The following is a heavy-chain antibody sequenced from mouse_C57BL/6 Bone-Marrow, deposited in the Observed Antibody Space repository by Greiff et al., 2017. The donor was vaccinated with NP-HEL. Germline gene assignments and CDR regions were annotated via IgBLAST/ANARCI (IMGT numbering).Heavy chain of an antibody. Sequence: EVQLLESGPGLVKPSPSLSLTCSVTGYSITRGYYWNWIRQFPGNLLVWMGFIRSDGSNNYNPSLKNRITITRDTSKNQFFLKLNSVTTENTTTYSCARTRVYGSAYWGKGTLVTGSA. CDR1: GYSITRGYY. V-gene: IGHV3-6*01. CDR2: IRSDGSN. D-gene: IGHD1-1*01. J-gene: IGHJ3*01. CDR3: ARTRVYGSAY.